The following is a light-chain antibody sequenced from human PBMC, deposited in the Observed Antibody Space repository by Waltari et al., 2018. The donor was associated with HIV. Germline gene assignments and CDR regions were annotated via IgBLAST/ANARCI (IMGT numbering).Light chain of an antibody. J-gene: IGLJ2*01. CDR3: CAYAGSTTYVI. CDR1: SSHVGGYNP. CDR2: EVS. Sequence: QSALTQPPSVSGSPGQSLTISSTGTSSHVGGYNPFPWDQQHPGKAPKLRIYEVSKRPSGVSNRFSGSKSGNTASLTISGLQAEDEADYYCCAYAGSTTYVIFGGGTKLTVL. V-gene: IGLV2-23*02.